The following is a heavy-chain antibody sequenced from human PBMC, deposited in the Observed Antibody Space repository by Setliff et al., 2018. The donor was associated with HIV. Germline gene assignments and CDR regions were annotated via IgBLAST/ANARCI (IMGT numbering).Heavy chain of an antibody. V-gene: IGHV3-74*01. J-gene: IGHJ4*02. CDR2: INYHGSDI. Sequence: GGSLRVSCVGSGFTFSNHWMQWVRQAPGKGLVWVSRINYHGSDISYADSVKGRFTISRDNAKNTVYLQMNNLRDEDTAVYFCVRDGVGTTPFDYWGQGSLVTVSS. CDR3: VRDGVGTTPFDY. D-gene: IGHD1-26*01. CDR1: GFTFSNHW.